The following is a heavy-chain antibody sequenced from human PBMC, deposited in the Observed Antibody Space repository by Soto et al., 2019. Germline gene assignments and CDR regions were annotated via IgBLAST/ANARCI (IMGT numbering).Heavy chain of an antibody. Sequence: ASVKVSCKASGYTFTSYGISWVRQAPGQGLEWMGWISAYNGNTNYAQKLQGRVTMTTDTSASTAYMELRSLRSDDTAVYYCASNWNQQYNWFDPWGQGTLVTVSS. CDR1: GYTFTSYG. V-gene: IGHV1-18*01. J-gene: IGHJ5*02. CDR2: ISAYNGNT. D-gene: IGHD1-20*01. CDR3: ASNWNQQYNWFDP.